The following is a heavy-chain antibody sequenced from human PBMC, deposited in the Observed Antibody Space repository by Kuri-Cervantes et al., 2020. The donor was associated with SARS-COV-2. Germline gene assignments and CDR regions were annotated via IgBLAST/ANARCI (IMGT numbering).Heavy chain of an antibody. D-gene: IGHD4-17*01. V-gene: IGHV4-59*08. Sequence: SETLSLTCTVSGGSISSHYWSWIRRPPGKGLEWIGYIYYSGSTNYNPSLKSRVTISVDTSKNQFSLKLSSVTAADTALYYCARSYGDYFRAWNYWGQGTLVTVSS. CDR1: GGSISSHY. CDR3: ARSYGDYFRAWNY. J-gene: IGHJ4*02. CDR2: IYYSGST.